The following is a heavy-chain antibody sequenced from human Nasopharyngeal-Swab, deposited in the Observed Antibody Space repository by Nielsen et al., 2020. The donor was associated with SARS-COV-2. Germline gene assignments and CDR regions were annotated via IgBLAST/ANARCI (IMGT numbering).Heavy chain of an antibody. CDR2: INPSGGST. Sequence: ASVKVFCKASGYTFTSYYMHWVRQAPGQGLEWMGIINPSGGSTSYAQKFQGRVTMTRDTSTSTVYMELSSLRSEDTAVYYCARDQGREANYDFWSGYSRAVGAFDIWGQGTMVTVSS. CDR1: GYTFTSYY. J-gene: IGHJ3*02. CDR3: ARDQGREANYDFWSGYSRAVGAFDI. V-gene: IGHV1-46*01. D-gene: IGHD3-3*01.